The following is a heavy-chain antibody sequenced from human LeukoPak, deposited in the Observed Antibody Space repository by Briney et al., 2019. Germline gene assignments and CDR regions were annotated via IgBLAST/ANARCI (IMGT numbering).Heavy chain of an antibody. CDR3: ARAGTLTYYDYVWGSYPNHMDV. J-gene: IGHJ6*03. CDR1: GFTFSTYS. CDR2: ISSITTYI. D-gene: IGHD3-16*02. V-gene: IGHV3-21*04. Sequence: GGSLRLSCAASGFTFSTYSMHWVRQAPGKGLEWVSSISSITTYIYYSDSVKGRFTISRDNAKNSLYLQMNSLRAEDTAVYYCARAGTLTYYDYVWGSYPNHMDVWGKGTTVTISS.